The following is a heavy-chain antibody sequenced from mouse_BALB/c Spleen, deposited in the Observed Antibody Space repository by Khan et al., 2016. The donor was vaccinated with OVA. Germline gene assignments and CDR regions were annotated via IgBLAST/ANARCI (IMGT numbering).Heavy chain of an antibody. CDR3: ANGNYGWFAY. V-gene: IGHV5-9-1*01. CDR2: ISSAATYT. Sequence: EVELVASGGVLVEPGGSLKLSCAASGFTFSSFVMSWVRQTPEKRLEWVATISSAATYTYYPDSVKGRFTISRDNAKNTLYLQMNSLRSDDTAIYDCANGNYGWFAYWGQGTLVTVST. CDR1: GFTFSSFV. D-gene: IGHD2-1*01. J-gene: IGHJ3*01.